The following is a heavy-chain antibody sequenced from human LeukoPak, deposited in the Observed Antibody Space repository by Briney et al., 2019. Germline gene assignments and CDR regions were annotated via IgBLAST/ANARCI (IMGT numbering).Heavy chain of an antibody. D-gene: IGHD6-19*01. Sequence: GGSLRLSCAASGLTFSSYAMSWVRQAPGKGLEWVSAISGSGGSTYYADSVKGRFTISRDNSKNTLYLQMNSLRAEDTAVYYCAKGGLYSSGWDWGQGTLVTVSS. CDR3: AKGGLYSSGWD. J-gene: IGHJ4*02. CDR2: ISGSGGST. V-gene: IGHV3-23*01. CDR1: GLTFSSYA.